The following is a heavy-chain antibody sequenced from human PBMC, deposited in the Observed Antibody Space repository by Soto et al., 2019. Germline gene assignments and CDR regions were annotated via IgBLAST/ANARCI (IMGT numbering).Heavy chain of an antibody. V-gene: IGHV3-21*01. Sequence: EVQLVESGGGLVKPGGSLRLSCAASGFTFSSYSMNWVRQAPAKGLEWVSSISSSSSYIYYADSVKGRFTISRDNAKNSLYLQMNSLRAEDTAVYYCARGGSNSGAMITFGGVIAFDYWGQGTLVTVSS. CDR2: ISSSSSYI. CDR1: GFTFSSYS. D-gene: IGHD3-16*02. J-gene: IGHJ4*02. CDR3: ARGGSNSGAMITFGGVIAFDY.